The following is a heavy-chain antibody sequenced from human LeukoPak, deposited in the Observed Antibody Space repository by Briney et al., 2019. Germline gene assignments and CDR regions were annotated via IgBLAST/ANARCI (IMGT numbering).Heavy chain of an antibody. V-gene: IGHV3-23*01. Sequence: GGSLRLSCTASGFIFSKYAMSWVRQTPGKGLEWVSAITAGGDDTYHADSVQGRITISRDNSKDTLYLQMNSLRAEDTAVYYCAKGSASGHPYYFDYWGQGSLVTVSS. CDR1: GFIFSKYA. CDR2: ITAGGDDT. CDR3: AKGSASGHPYYFDY. J-gene: IGHJ4*02.